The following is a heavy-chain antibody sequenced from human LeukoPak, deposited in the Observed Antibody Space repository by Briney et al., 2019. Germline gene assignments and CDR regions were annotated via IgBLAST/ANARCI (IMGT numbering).Heavy chain of an antibody. Sequence: ASVKVPCKASGGTFSSYAISWVRQAPGQGLEWMGGIIPIFGTANYAQKFQGRVTITADESTSTAYMELSSLRSEDTAVYYCASGLYCGGDCFRANAFDIWGQGTMVTVSS. CDR1: GGTFSSYA. CDR2: IIPIFGTA. J-gene: IGHJ3*02. D-gene: IGHD2-21*02. CDR3: ASGLYCGGDCFRANAFDI. V-gene: IGHV1-69*13.